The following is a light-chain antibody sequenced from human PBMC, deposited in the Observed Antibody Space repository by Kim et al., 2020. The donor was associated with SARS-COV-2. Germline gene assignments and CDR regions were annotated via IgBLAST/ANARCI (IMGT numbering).Light chain of an antibody. J-gene: IGLJ2*01. CDR1: SSDVGGYNY. V-gene: IGLV2-14*01. CDR3: SSYTSSSTLEVV. CDR2: EVS. Sequence: SINISCTGTSSDVGGYNYVSWYQQHPGKAPKLMIYEVSNRPSGVSNRFSGSKSGNTASLTISGLQAEDEADYYCSSYTSSSTLEVVFGGGTQLTVL.